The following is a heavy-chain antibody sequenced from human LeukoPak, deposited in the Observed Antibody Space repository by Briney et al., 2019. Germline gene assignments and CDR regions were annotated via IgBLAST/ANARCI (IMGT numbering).Heavy chain of an antibody. J-gene: IGHJ4*02. CDR2: ISSSGSTI. CDR3: ARYSYGRGYYFDY. CDR1: GFTFSDYY. D-gene: IGHD5-18*01. V-gene: IGHV3-11*04. Sequence: GGSLGLSCAGSGFTFSDYYMSWIRRARGKGLEGFSDISSSGSTIYYADSVKGRFTISRDNAKNPLYLQMNSLRPEDTAVYYCARYSYGRGYYFDYWGQGPLVTVSS.